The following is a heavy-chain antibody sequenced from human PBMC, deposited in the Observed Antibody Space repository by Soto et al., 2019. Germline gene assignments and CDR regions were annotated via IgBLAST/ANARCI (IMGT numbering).Heavy chain of an antibody. Sequence: SETLSLTCTVSGGSISSYYWSWIRQPPGKGLEWIGYIYYSGSTNYNPSLKSRVTISVDTSKNQFSLKLSSVTAADTAVYYCARSVVVTAINWFDPWGQGTLVTV. D-gene: IGHD2-21*02. J-gene: IGHJ5*02. V-gene: IGHV4-59*01. CDR1: GGSISSYY. CDR3: ARSVVVTAINWFDP. CDR2: IYYSGST.